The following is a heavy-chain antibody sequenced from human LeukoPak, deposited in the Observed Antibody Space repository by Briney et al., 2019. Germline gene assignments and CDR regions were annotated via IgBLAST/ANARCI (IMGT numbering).Heavy chain of an antibody. CDR1: GFTVSTNC. CDR3: ARVDTVMAYYSDL. Sequence: GGSLRLSCAASGFTVSTNCMTWVRQAPGKGLEWVSTIYSGGATYYADSVMGRFTISRHNSRNTLYLQMNSLRAEDTAVYYCARVDTVMAYYSDLRGQGTLVTVSS. CDR2: IYSGGAT. D-gene: IGHD5-18*01. J-gene: IGHJ5*02. V-gene: IGHV3-53*04.